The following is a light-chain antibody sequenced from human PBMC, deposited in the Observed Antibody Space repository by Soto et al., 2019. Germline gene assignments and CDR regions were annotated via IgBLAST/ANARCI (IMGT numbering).Light chain of an antibody. CDR2: DAS. CDR3: QQYNDYWT. CDR1: QSITTW. Sequence: DVQMPNAPSTLPAPVLCRVVIPFRASQSITTWLAWYQQKPAKAPKLLIYDASSLESGVPSRFSGSGSGTEFTLTISSLQPDDFATYYCQQYNDYWTFGQGTKVDIK. J-gene: IGKJ1*01. V-gene: IGKV1-5*01.